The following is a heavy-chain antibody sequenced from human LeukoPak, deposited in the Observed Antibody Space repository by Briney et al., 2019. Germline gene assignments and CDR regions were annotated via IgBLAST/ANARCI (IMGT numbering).Heavy chain of an antibody. J-gene: IGHJ5*02. V-gene: IGHV4-34*01. CDR2: INHSGST. CDR1: GGSFSGYY. CDR3: AREIGYCSSTSCFNWFDP. Sequence: PSETLSLTCAVYGGSFSGYYWSWIRQPPGKGLEWIGEINHSGSTNYNPSLKSRVTISVDTSKNQFSLKLSSVTAADTAVYYCAREIGYCSSTSCFNWFDPRGQGTLVTVSS. D-gene: IGHD2-2*01.